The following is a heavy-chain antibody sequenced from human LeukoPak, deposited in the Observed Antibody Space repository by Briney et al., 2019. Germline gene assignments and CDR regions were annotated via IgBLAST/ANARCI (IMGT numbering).Heavy chain of an antibody. D-gene: IGHD3-9*01. V-gene: IGHV3-23*01. CDR2: ISDHGGYT. Sequence: GGSLRLSCAASGFTFNNYAMNWVRQAPGKGLEWVSAISDHGGYTYYADSVKGRFTISRDNSKNTLFLQMNGLRVEDTAVYYCAKGLYFDWWSYFDYWGQGTLVTVSS. J-gene: IGHJ4*02. CDR1: GFTFNNYA. CDR3: AKGLYFDWWSYFDY.